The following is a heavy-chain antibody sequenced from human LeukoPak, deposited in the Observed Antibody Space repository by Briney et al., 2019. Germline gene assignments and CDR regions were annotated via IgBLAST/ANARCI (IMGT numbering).Heavy chain of an antibody. Sequence: PGGSLRLSCAASGFTFSSYGMHWVRQAPGKGLEWVAFIRYDGSNKYYADSVKGRFTIPRDNSKNTLYLQMNSLRAEDTAVYSCAKAWELLSAFDIWGQGTMVTVSS. CDR2: IRYDGSNK. CDR1: GFTFSSYG. CDR3: AKAWELLSAFDI. J-gene: IGHJ3*02. V-gene: IGHV3-30*02. D-gene: IGHD1-26*01.